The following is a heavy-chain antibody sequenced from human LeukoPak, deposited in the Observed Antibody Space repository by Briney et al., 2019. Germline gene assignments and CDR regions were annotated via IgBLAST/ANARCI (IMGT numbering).Heavy chain of an antibody. CDR3: ARSRSSGWSRYYFDY. Sequence: GGSLRLSCAASGFTFSSYSMNWVRQAPGKGLEWVSYISSSGSTIYYADSVKGRFTISRDNAKNSLYLQMNSLRAEDTAVYYCARSRSSGWSRYYFDYWGQGTLVTVSS. V-gene: IGHV3-48*04. CDR1: GFTFSSYS. D-gene: IGHD6-19*01. CDR2: ISSSGSTI. J-gene: IGHJ4*02.